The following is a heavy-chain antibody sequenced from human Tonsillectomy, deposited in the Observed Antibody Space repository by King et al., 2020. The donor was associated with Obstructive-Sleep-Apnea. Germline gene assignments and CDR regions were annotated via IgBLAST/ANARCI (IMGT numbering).Heavy chain of an antibody. CDR3: ARRPGSRYFDY. D-gene: IGHD6-6*01. V-gene: IGHV1-3*01. CDR2: INACNGNS. J-gene: IGHJ4*02. CDR1: GYTFTTYS. Sequence: VQLVQSGAEVKKPGASVKVFCKASGYTFTTYSIHWVLQAPGQRLDWMGWINACNGNSKYSQKFQGRVSITRDTSASTAYMDLSSLRSEDTAVYYCARRPGSRYFDYWGQGTLVTVSS.